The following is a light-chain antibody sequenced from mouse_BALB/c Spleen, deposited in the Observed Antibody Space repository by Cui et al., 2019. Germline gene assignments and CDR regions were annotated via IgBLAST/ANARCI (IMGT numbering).Light chain of an antibody. Sequence: QIVLTQSPALMSASPGEKVTMTCSASSSVSYMYWYQQKPRSSPKPWIYLTSNLASGVPARFSGSGSGTSYSLTISSMEAEDAATYYCQQWSSNPPWTLGGGTKLEIK. CDR1: SSVSY. CDR2: LTS. CDR3: QQWSSNPPWT. J-gene: IGKJ1*01. V-gene: IGKV4-68*01.